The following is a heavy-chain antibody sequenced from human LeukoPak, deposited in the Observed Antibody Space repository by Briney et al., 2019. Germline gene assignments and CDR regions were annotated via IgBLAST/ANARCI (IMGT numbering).Heavy chain of an antibody. J-gene: IGHJ4*02. CDR2: IYYSGST. V-gene: IGHV4-59*01. CDR1: GGSISSYY. CDR3: ARGGDSSGYYYPLFDY. D-gene: IGHD3-22*01. Sequence: KPSETLSLTCTVSGGSISSYYWSWIRQPPGKGLEWIGYIYYSGSTNYNPSLKSRVTISVDTSKNQFSLKLSSVTAADTAVYYWARGGDSSGYYYPLFDYWGQGTLVTVSS.